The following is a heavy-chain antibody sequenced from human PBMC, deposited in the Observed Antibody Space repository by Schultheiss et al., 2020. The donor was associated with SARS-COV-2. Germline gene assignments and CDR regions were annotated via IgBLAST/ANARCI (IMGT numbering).Heavy chain of an antibody. CDR2: IYYSGST. D-gene: IGHD1-1*01. Sequence: SQTLSLTCTVSGGSISSSSYYWGWIRQPPGKGLEWIGSIYYSGSTYYNPSLKSRVTISVDTSKNQFSLKLSSVTAADTAVYYCAREGSTTGTTSGYYYGMDVWGQGTTVTVSS. J-gene: IGHJ6*02. CDR1: GGSISSSSYY. CDR3: AREGSTTGTTSGYYYGMDV. V-gene: IGHV4-39*07.